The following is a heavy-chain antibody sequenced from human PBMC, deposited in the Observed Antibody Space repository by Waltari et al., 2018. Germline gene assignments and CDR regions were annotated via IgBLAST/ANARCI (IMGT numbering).Heavy chain of an antibody. D-gene: IGHD6-13*01. CDR2: IQDDGSIK. V-gene: IGHV3-33*05. Sequence: QVHVVESGGGVVQQGRSLRLSCAAAGFPLGYAGMHWVRQAPGKGLEWVAVIQDDGSIKNYADSVKGRFTISRENSKNTLYLEMKSLRAEDTAVYYCAREYSRICFHALDGWGQGTAVTVSS. J-gene: IGHJ6*02. CDR1: GFPLGYAG. CDR3: AREYSRICFHALDG.